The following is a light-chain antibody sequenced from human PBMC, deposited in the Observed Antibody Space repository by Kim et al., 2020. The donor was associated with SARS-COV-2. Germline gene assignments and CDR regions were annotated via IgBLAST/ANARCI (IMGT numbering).Light chain of an antibody. CDR1: QSVSSY. CDR3: QQRSNWLLT. J-gene: IGKJ4*01. Sequence: LSPRHTPPLPCRASQSVSSYFAWYQQNPGQAPRLLIYYASTRATGIPARFSGSGSGTDFTLTISSLEPEDFAVYYCQQRSNWLLTFGGGTKVDIK. V-gene: IGKV3-11*01. CDR2: YAS.